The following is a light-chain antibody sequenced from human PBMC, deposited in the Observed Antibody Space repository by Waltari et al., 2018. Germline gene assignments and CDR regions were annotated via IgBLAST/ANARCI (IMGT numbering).Light chain of an antibody. J-gene: IGLJ2*01. CDR3: QVWDSSSDHVV. Sequence: SYALTQPPSVSVAPGKTARITCGGNNIGSKSVHWYQQKPGQAPVLVVYDDGDRPSGIAERFSGCNSGNTATLTISRVEAGDEADYYCQVWDSSSDHVVFGGGTKLTVL. V-gene: IGLV3-21*03. CDR1: NIGSKS. CDR2: DDG.